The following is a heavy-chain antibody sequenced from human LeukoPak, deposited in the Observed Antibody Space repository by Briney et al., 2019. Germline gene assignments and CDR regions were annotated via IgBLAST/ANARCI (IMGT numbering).Heavy chain of an antibody. CDR3: ARTVSMTTVTPPFYYYYYYYMDV. CDR1: GGSINYSSYY. Sequence: TSETLSLTCTVSGGSINYSSYYWGWIRQPPGKGLEWIGSIYYTGSTYYNPSLKSRVTISVDTSKNQFSLKLSSVTAADTAVYYCARTVSMTTVTPPFYYYYYYYMDVWGKGTTVTVSS. V-gene: IGHV4-39*07. CDR2: IYYTGST. D-gene: IGHD4-17*01. J-gene: IGHJ6*03.